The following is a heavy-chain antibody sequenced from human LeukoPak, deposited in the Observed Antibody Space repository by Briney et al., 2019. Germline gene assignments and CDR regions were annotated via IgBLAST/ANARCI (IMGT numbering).Heavy chain of an antibody. D-gene: IGHD6-19*01. CDR2: IYPGDSDT. J-gene: IGHJ4*02. Sequence: PGESLKISCKGSGYSFTSYWIGWVRQMPGKGLEWMGIIYPGDSDTRYSPSFQGQVTISADKSISTAYLQWSSLKASDTAMYYCARQHDSSGWYVDFDYWGQGTLVTVSS. CDR3: ARQHDSSGWYVDFDY. V-gene: IGHV5-51*01. CDR1: GYSFTSYW.